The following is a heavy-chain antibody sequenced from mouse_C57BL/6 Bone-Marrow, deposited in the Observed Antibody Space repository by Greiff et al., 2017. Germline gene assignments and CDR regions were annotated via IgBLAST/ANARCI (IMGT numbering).Heavy chain of an antibody. CDR1: GYTFTSYW. D-gene: IGHD1-1*01. Sequence: QVQLQQPGAELVKPGASVKMSCKASGYTFTSYWITWVKQRPGQGLEWIGDIYPGSGSTNYNEKFKSKATLTVDTSSSTAYMQLSSLTSEDAAVDYCARDGYYGSSWAYWGQGTLVTVSA. CDR3: ARDGYYGSSWAY. CDR2: IYPGSGST. V-gene: IGHV1-55*01. J-gene: IGHJ3*01.